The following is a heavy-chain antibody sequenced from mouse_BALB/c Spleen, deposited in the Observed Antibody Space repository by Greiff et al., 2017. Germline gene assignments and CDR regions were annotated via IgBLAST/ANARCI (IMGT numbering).Heavy chain of an antibody. D-gene: IGHD2-4*01. V-gene: IGHV1-87*01. CDR3: ARKDDYESFDY. CDR1: GYTFTSYW. J-gene: IGHJ2*01. CDR2: IYPGDGDT. Sequence: VQLQQSGAELARPGASVKLSCKASGYTFTSYWMQWVKQRPGQGLEWIGAIYPGDGDTRYTQKFKGKATLTADKSSSTAYMQLSSLASEDSAVYYCARKDDYESFDYWGQGTTLTVSS.